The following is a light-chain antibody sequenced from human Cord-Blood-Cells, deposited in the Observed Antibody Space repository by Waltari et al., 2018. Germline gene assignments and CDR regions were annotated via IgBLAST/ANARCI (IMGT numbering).Light chain of an antibody. V-gene: IGLV3-21*04. Sequence: SYVLTQPPSVSVATGTTARITCWGNNIGRKRVHRYQQKPGQAPVLVIYYDSDRPSGIPERFSGSNAGNTATLTISRVEAGDEADYYCQVWDSSSDHPGVVFGGGTKLTVL. CDR2: YDS. CDR1: NIGRKR. CDR3: QVWDSSSDHPGVV. J-gene: IGLJ2*01.